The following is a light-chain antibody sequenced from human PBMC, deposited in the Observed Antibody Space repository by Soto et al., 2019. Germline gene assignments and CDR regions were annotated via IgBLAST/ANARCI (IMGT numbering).Light chain of an antibody. Sequence: EIVMTQSPATLSVSPGERATLFCRASQSVGRTLAWYQQKPGQSPRLLVYGASTRANGTPARFSGSGSGTEFTLTISSLQSEDVAVYYCQQYKQWPPYTFGQGTKVEIK. V-gene: IGKV3-15*01. CDR2: GAS. J-gene: IGKJ2*01. CDR3: QQYKQWPPYT. CDR1: QSVGRT.